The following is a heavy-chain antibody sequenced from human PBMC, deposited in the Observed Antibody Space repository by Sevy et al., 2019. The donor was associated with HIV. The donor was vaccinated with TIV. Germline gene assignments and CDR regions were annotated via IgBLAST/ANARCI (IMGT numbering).Heavy chain of an antibody. CDR3: ARAVEDYSDSSAWDWYFDL. CDR2: IFSGGNT. Sequence: GGSLRLSCAASGFTVSGNYMSWVRQAPGKGLEWVSGIFSGGNTHFADSVKGRFTISRDNFKNTLSLQMNSLSAEDTTVNYCARAVEDYSDSSAWDWYFDLWGRGTLVTVSS. J-gene: IGHJ2*01. V-gene: IGHV3-66*01. D-gene: IGHD3-22*01. CDR1: GFTVSGNY.